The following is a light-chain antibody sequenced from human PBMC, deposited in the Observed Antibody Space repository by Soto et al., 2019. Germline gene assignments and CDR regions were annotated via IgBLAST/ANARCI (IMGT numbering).Light chain of an antibody. CDR3: QQYGSLLWT. CDR2: GAS. J-gene: IGKJ1*01. V-gene: IGKV3-20*01. CDR1: QSVISRY. Sequence: EIVMTQSPATLSVSPGERATLSCRASQSVISRYLAWYQKKPGQAPRLLIYGASNRATGIPDRFSGSGSGTDFTLTISRLEPEDFAVYYCQQYGSLLWTFGQGTKVDIK.